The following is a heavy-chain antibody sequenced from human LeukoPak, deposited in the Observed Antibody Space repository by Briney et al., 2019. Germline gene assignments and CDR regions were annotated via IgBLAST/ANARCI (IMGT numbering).Heavy chain of an antibody. CDR1: GGSFSGCY. V-gene: IGHV4-34*01. Sequence: SETLSLTCAVYGGSFSGCYWSWIRQPPGKGLEWIGEINHSGSTNYNPSLKSRVTISVDTSKNQFSLKLSSVTAADTAVYYCARSGGLRYFDWLQSAKGFDPWGQGTLVTVSS. D-gene: IGHD3-9*01. J-gene: IGHJ5*02. CDR2: INHSGST. CDR3: ARSGGLRYFDWLQSAKGFDP.